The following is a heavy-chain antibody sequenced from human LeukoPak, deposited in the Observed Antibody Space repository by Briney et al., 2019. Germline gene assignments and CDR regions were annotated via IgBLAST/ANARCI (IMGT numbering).Heavy chain of an antibody. D-gene: IGHD3-22*01. CDR1: GYTFTNYG. V-gene: IGHV1-18*01. Sequence: ASVKVSCKAFGYTFTNYGISWVRQAPGQGLEWMGWISGYNGNTNYAQKLQGRVTTTTDTSTSTAYMELRSLRSDDTAVYYCARAPYYYDSSGYHPRCYYYMDVWGKGTTVTVSS. CDR3: ARAPYYYDSSGYHPRCYYYMDV. CDR2: ISGYNGNT. J-gene: IGHJ6*03.